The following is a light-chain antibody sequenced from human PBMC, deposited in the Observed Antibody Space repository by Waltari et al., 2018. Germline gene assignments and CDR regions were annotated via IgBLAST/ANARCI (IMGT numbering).Light chain of an antibody. V-gene: IGKV2-28*01. CDR2: LCS. CDR1: QGLLHSNGNNY. CDR3: MQSLQTLWT. J-gene: IGKJ1*01. Sequence: DIVVTQSPPSLPVTPGDPASIPCRSSQGLLHSNGNNYLDWNSQKPGQSPQPLVYLCSNRASGVPDRFSGSGSGTDFTLRISRVEAEDVGVYYCMQSLQTLWTFGPGTKVEIK.